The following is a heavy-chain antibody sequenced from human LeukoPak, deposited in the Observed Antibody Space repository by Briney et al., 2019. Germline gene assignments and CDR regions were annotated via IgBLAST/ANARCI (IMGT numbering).Heavy chain of an antibody. V-gene: IGHV4-39*01. Sequence: PSETLSLTCTVSGGSISNNNYYWGWIRQPPGKALEWIGSIYYSGSTLHNPSLMSRATMSVDTSKNQFTLKLSSVTAADTAVYYCATHGGDGPGSSNFDYWGQGTLVTVSS. D-gene: IGHD3-10*01. J-gene: IGHJ4*02. CDR1: GGSISNNNYY. CDR2: IYYSGST. CDR3: ATHGGDGPGSSNFDY.